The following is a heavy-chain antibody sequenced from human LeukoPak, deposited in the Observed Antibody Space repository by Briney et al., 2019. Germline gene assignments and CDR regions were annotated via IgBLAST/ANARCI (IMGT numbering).Heavy chain of an antibody. CDR2: I. V-gene: IGHV3-23*01. J-gene: IGHJ4*02. D-gene: IGHD3-3*01. Sequence: GGSLRLSCAASGFTFSSYTMTWVRQAPGKGLEWVSGIYYTDSVKGRFTVSRNNLKSTLILQMSGLRAEDTAVYYCVKGQEYLEWFYEYWGQGSLVTVSS. CDR1: GFTFSSYT. CDR3: VKGQEYLEWFYEY.